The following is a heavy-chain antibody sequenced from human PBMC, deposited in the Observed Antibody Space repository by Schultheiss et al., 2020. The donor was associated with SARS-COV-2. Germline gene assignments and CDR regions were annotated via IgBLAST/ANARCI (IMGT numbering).Heavy chain of an antibody. D-gene: IGHD3-3*01. CDR3: AADFWSGYPNYYYYGMDV. V-gene: IGHV4-39*01. CDR2: IYYRGST. J-gene: IGHJ6*02. CDR1: GGSISSSSYY. Sequence: SETLSLTCTVSGGSISSSSYYWGWIRQPPGKGLEWIGSIYYRGSTYYNPSLKSRVTISVDTSKNQFSLKLSSVTAADTAVYYCAADFWSGYPNYYYYGMDVWGQGTTVTVSS.